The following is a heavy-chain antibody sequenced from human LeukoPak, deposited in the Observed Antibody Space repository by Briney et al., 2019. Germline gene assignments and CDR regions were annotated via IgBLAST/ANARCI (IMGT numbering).Heavy chain of an antibody. Sequence: WETLSLTCTVSGGSISSCYWSWIRQPPGKGLEWIGYIYYSGSTNYNPSLKSRVTISVDTSKNPFSLKLSSVTAADTAVYYCARVGVEMATTSYNWFDPWGQGTLVTVSS. J-gene: IGHJ5*02. CDR2: IYYSGST. CDR3: ARVGVEMATTSYNWFDP. D-gene: IGHD5-24*01. CDR1: GGSISSCY. V-gene: IGHV4-59*01.